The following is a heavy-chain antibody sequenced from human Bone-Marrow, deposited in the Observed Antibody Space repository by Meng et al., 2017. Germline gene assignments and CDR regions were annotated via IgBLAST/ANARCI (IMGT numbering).Heavy chain of an antibody. D-gene: IGHD5-18*01. V-gene: IGHV1-69*06. CDR1: GGAFGSYA. CDR2: IIPIFGTA. CDR3: ARRGQLWLDSFDP. Sequence: SGPGGKKPGSLVKVPGKALGGAFGSYAISWVRQAPGQGLEWMGGIIPIFGTANYAQKFQGRVTITADKSTSTAYMELSSLRSEDTAVYYCARRGQLWLDSFDPWGQGTLVTVSS. J-gene: IGHJ5*02.